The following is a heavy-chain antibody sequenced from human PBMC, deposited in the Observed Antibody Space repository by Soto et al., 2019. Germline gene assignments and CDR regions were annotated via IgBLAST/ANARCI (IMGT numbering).Heavy chain of an antibody. J-gene: IGHJ5*02. Sequence: PGASVKVSCKASGGTFSSYAISWVRQAPGQGLEWMGGIIPIFGTANYAQKFQGRVTITADESTSTAYMELSSLRSEDTAVYYCARDYGLEQWLVLNWFDPWGQGTLVTVSS. D-gene: IGHD6-19*01. CDR3: ARDYGLEQWLVLNWFDP. V-gene: IGHV1-69*13. CDR2: IIPIFGTA. CDR1: GGTFSSYA.